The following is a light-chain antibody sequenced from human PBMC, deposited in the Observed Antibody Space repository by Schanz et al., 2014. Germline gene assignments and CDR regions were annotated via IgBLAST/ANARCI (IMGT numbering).Light chain of an antibody. J-gene: IGKJ4*01. CDR2: GAS. Sequence: EIVLTQSPVTLSVSPGERATLSCRASQSVSSNLAWYQQKPGQAPRLLIYGASSRATGIPDRFSGSGSGTDFTLTISRLEPEDFAVYYCQQYGSSTALTFGGGTKVEIQ. V-gene: IGKV3-20*01. CDR3: QQYGSSTALT. CDR1: QSVSSN.